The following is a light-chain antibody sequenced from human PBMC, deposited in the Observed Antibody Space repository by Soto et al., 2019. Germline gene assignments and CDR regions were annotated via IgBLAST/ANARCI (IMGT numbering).Light chain of an antibody. CDR3: SSYTSSNSYV. J-gene: IGLJ1*01. V-gene: IGLV2-14*01. CDR2: EVS. Sequence: QSVLTQPASVSGSPGQSITISCTGTSSDVGGYSYVSWYQQYPGKAPKLMIYEVSNRPAGVSNRFSGSKSVNTASPTISGLQAEDEADYYCSSYTSSNSYVFGTGTKVTVL. CDR1: SSDVGGYSY.